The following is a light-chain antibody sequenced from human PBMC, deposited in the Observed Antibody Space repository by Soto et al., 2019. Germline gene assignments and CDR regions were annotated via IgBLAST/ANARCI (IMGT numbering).Light chain of an antibody. Sequence: EIVLTQSPGTLSLSPGESATLSCRASQSVSSSYLAWYQQKPGQAPRLLMYGISRRATGIPDRFSGSGSGTDFTLTITRLEPEDFAVYYCQQYVTSSPRTFGQGTKVEIK. V-gene: IGKV3-20*01. J-gene: IGKJ1*01. CDR2: GIS. CDR3: QQYVTSSPRT. CDR1: QSVSSSY.